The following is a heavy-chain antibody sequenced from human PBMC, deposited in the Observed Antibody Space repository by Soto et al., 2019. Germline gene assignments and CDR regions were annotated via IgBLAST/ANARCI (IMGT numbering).Heavy chain of an antibody. CDR1: GVSFSGYY. Sequence: SETLSLTCAVYGVSFSGYYWSWIRQPPGKGLEWIGEINHSGSTNYNPSLKSRVTISVDTSKNQFSLKLSSVTAADTAVYYCARGGLGYDFWSGYSYNWFDPWGQGTLVTVSS. J-gene: IGHJ5*02. D-gene: IGHD3-3*01. V-gene: IGHV4-34*01. CDR2: INHSGST. CDR3: ARGGLGYDFWSGYSYNWFDP.